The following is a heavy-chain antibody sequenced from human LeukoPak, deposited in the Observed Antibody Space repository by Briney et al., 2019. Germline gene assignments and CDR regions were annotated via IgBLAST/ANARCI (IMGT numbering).Heavy chain of an antibody. D-gene: IGHD5-24*01. Sequence: TAGGSLRLSCAASGFTFSDYYMSWIRQAPGKGLEWVSYMSSSGSTIYYADSVKGRFTISRDNAKNSLYLQTNSLRAEDTAVYYCASRDGAFDYWGQGTLVTVSS. CDR2: MSSSGSTI. V-gene: IGHV3-11*04. J-gene: IGHJ4*02. CDR1: GFTFSDYY. CDR3: ASRDGAFDY.